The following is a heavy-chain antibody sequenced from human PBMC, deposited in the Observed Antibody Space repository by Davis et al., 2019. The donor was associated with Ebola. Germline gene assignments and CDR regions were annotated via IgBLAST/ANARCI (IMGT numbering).Heavy chain of an antibody. D-gene: IGHD2-8*01. V-gene: IGHV3-53*01. CDR1: GFTVSSNY. CDR2: IYSGGST. J-gene: IGHJ6*02. CDR3: AGPVYALNHYYYYGMDV. Sequence: GGSLRLSCAASGFTVSSNYMSWVRQAPGKGLEWASVIYSGGSTYYADSVKGRFTISRDNSKNTLYLQMNSLRAEDTAVYYCAGPVYALNHYYYYGMDVWGQGTTVTVSS.